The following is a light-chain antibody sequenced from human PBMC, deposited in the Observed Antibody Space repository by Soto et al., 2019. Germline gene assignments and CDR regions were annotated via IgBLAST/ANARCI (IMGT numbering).Light chain of an antibody. CDR1: SSDVGTYKY. V-gene: IGLV2-14*03. J-gene: IGLJ2*01. CDR2: DVD. CDR3: SSFTSSSTLV. Sequence: QSALTQPASVSGSPGQSITISYTGTSSDVGTYKYVSWYQQHPGKAPKLLIYDVDNRPSGVSNRFSGSKSGNTASLTISGLQAEDESDYYCSSFTSSSTLVFGGGTKVTVL.